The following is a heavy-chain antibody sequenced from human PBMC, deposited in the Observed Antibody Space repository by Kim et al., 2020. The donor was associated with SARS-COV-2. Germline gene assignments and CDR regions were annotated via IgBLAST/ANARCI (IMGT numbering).Heavy chain of an antibody. CDR1: GYTFTSYD. J-gene: IGHJ4*02. CDR3: ARGLGTRGYSYGYFDY. D-gene: IGHD5-18*01. CDR2: MNPNSGNT. V-gene: IGHV1-8*01. Sequence: ASVKVSCKASGYTFTSYDINWVRQATGQGLEWMGWMNPNSGNTGYAQKFQGRVTMTRNTSISTAYMELSSLRSEDTAVYYCARGLGTRGYSYGYFDYWGQGTLVTVSS.